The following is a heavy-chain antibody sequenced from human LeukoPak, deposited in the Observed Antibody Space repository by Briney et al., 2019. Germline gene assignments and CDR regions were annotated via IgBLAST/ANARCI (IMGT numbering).Heavy chain of an antibody. CDR2: INHSGST. J-gene: IGHJ6*02. D-gene: IGHD2-15*01. CDR1: GVSFSGYY. Sequence: SETLSLTCAVYGVSFSGYYWSWIRQPPGKGLEWIGEINHSGSTNYNPSLKSRVTISVDTSKNQFSLKLSSVTAADTAVYYCARIPYCSGGSCYSYLYYYYGMDVWGQGTTVTVSS. V-gene: IGHV4-34*01. CDR3: ARIPYCSGGSCYSYLYYYYGMDV.